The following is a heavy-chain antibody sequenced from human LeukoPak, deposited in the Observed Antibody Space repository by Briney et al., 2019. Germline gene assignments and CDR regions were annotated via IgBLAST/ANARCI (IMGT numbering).Heavy chain of an antibody. CDR2: ISGSGGST. CDR3: AKDWGYDILTGYYHYYYYYGMDV. V-gene: IGHV3-23*01. D-gene: IGHD3-9*01. J-gene: IGHJ6*02. Sequence: GGSLRLSCAASGFTFSSYAMSWVRQAPGKGLEWVSAISGSGGSTYYADSVEGRFTISRDNSKNTLYLQMNSLRAEDTAVYYCAKDWGYDILTGYYHYYYYYGMDVWGQGTTVTVSS. CDR1: GFTFSSYA.